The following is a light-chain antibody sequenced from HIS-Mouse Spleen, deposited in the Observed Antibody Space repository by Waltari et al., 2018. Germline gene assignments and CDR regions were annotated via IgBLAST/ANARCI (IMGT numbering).Light chain of an antibody. CDR3: QKYNSAPWT. CDR2: AAS. Sequence: DIQMTQSPSSLSASVGDRATSTCRASQGIGNYLAWYQQKPGKVPKLLIYAASTLQSGVPSRFSGSGSGTDFTLTISSLQPEDVATYYCQKYNSAPWTFGQGTKVEIK. V-gene: IGKV1-27*01. CDR1: QGIGNY. J-gene: IGKJ1*01.